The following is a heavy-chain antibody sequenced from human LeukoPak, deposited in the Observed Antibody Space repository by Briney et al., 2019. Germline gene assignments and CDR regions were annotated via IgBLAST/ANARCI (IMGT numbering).Heavy chain of an antibody. CDR2: INSDGSST. J-gene: IGHJ6*03. D-gene: IGHD3-3*01. V-gene: IGHV3-74*01. CDR3: AREGYDFWSGFGYMDV. Sequence: GGSLRLSCAASGFTFSSYWMHWVRQAPGKGLVWVSRINSDGSSTSYADSVKGRFTISGDNAKNTLYLQMNSLRAEDTAVYYCAREGYDFWSGFGYMDVWGKGTTVTVSS. CDR1: GFTFSSYW.